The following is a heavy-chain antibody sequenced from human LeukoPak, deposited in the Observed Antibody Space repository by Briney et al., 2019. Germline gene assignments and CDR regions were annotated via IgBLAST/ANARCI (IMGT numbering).Heavy chain of an antibody. J-gene: IGHJ4*02. Sequence: GGSLRLSCTVSGFTLSDHYMSWFRQSPGRGLEWISWITSSGTTRDYADSVKGRFTISRDNTKNSVYLQMSSLRADDTAVYYCARGPDYGDHYWGEGTGVSVSS. CDR3: ARGPDYGDHY. CDR1: GFTLSDHY. D-gene: IGHD4-17*01. CDR2: ITSSGTTR. V-gene: IGHV3-11*01.